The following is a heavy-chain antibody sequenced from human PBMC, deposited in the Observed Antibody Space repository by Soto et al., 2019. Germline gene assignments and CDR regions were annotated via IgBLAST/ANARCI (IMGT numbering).Heavy chain of an antibody. CDR3: ARGLGDSSSSYFDY. CDR1: GGSFSGYY. D-gene: IGHD6-6*01. V-gene: IGHV4-34*01. J-gene: IGHJ4*02. CDR2: INHSGST. Sequence: PSETLSLTCAVYGGSFSGYYWSWIRQPPGKGLERIGEINHSGSTNYNPSLKSRVTISVDTSKNQFSLKLSSVTAADTAVYYCARGLGDSSSSYFDYWGQGTLVTV.